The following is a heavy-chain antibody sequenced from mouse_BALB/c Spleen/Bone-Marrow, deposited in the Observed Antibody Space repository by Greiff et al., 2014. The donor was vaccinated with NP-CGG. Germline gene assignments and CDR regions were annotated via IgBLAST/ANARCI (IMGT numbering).Heavy chain of an antibody. CDR2: INPSNGGT. V-gene: IGHV1S81*02. CDR3: SRGRGDALDY. CDR1: GYTFTSYY. Sequence: VQLQQSGAELVKPGASVKLSCKASGYTFTSYYMYWVKQRPGQGLEWFGEINPSNGGTNFNEKFKNKATLTVDKSSSTAYMQLSSLTSEDSAVYYCSRGRGDALDYWGQGTSVTVSS. J-gene: IGHJ4*01.